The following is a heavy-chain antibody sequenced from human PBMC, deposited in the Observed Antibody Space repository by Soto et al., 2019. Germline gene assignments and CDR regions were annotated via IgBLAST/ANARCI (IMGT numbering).Heavy chain of an antibody. CDR1: GYSFTSYW. Sequence: GESLKISCKGSGYSFTSYWISWVRQMPGKGLEWMGRIDPSDSYTNYSPSFQGHVTISADKPISTAYLQWSSLKASDTAMYYCARNWYSSSPYYYGMDVWGQGTTVTVSS. V-gene: IGHV5-10-1*01. D-gene: IGHD6-19*01. J-gene: IGHJ6*02. CDR3: ARNWYSSSPYYYGMDV. CDR2: IDPSDSYT.